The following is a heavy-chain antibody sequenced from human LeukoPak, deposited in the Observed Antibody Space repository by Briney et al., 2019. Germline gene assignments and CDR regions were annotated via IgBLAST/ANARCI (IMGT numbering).Heavy chain of an antibody. D-gene: IGHD3-10*01. CDR1: GFTFDDYG. CDR3: ARDLYDYYGSGSYSGY. Sequence: GGSLRLSCAASGFTFDDYGMSWVRQAPGKELEWVSGINWNGGSTGYADSVKGRFTISRDNAKNSLYLQMNSLRAEDTALYYCARDLYDYYGSGSYSGYWGQGTLVTVSS. CDR2: INWNGGST. V-gene: IGHV3-20*04. J-gene: IGHJ4*02.